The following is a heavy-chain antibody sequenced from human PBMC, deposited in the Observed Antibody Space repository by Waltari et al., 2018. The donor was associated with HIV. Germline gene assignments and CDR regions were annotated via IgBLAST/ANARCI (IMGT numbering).Heavy chain of an antibody. CDR3: AKFRGGQLGGYDVFDI. CDR2: ISAKSIAP. J-gene: IGHJ3*02. Sequence: EVQLVESGGGLVQPGRSLRLSCIASGFKFDDYAMHWVRQAPGKGQGGGSGISAKSIAPGYADSVKGRFTISRDNAKKSLYLQMSSLRAEDTALYYCAKFRGGQLGGYDVFDIWGQGTMVTVSP. CDR1: GFKFDDYA. D-gene: IGHD6-6*01. V-gene: IGHV3-9*01.